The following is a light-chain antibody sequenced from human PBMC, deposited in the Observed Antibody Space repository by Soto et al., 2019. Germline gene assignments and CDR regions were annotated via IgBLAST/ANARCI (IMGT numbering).Light chain of an antibody. CDR1: SSDVGGYNY. CDR2: DVS. Sequence: QSALTQPASVSGSPGQSITISCTGTSSDVGGYNYVSWYQQHPGKAPKLMIYDVSNRPSGVSNRFSGSKSGNTASLTISGLQAEDEADYYCSSYTSSSLCVLGNGTKVTVL. V-gene: IGLV2-14*01. J-gene: IGLJ1*01. CDR3: SSYTSSSLCV.